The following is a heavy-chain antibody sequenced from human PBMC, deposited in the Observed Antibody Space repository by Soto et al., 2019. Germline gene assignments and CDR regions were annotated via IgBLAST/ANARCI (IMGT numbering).Heavy chain of an antibody. Sequence: SETLSLTCAVSGGSISSGGYSWTWIRQPPGKGLEWIGYIYHSGNTYYNPSLKSRVTISGDRSENQFTLNLSSVTAADTAVYYGASNVVDDVALDVGCQGTTVIVS. CDR1: GGSISSGGYS. J-gene: IGHJ3*01. CDR3: ASNVVDDVALDV. D-gene: IGHD2-15*01. CDR2: IYHSGNT. V-gene: IGHV4-30-2*01.